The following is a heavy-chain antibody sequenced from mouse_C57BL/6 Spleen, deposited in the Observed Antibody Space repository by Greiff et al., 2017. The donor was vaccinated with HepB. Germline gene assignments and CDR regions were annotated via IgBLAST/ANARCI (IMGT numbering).Heavy chain of an antibody. J-gene: IGHJ2*01. CDR2: INPKNGYI. CDR1: GYTFTGYW. V-gene: IGHV1-7*01. D-gene: IGHD3-3*01. CDR3: ARRDAFDY. Sequence: VQRVESGAELAKPGASVKLSCKASGYTFTGYWMHWVKQRPGQGLDWIGYINPKNGYIKYNQKFKDKATLTADKSSNTAYMQLNSLTYEDSAVYYCARRDAFDYWGQGTTLTVSS.